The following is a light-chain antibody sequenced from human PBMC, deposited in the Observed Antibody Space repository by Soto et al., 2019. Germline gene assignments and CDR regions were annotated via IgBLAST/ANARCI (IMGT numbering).Light chain of an antibody. CDR2: GAS. Sequence: EIVLTQPPGTLSVSPGERATVSCRASQTVSSGFLAWYQQKVGQAPRLLIYGASTRATGIPDRFSGSGSGTDFTLTIDRLEPEDFAVYYCHQYYSSPTTFGGGTKVEIK. J-gene: IGKJ4*01. V-gene: IGKV3-20*01. CDR1: QTVSSGF. CDR3: HQYYSSPTT.